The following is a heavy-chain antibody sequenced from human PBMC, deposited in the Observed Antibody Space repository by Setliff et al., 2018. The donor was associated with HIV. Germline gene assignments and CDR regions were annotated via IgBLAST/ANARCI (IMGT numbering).Heavy chain of an antibody. J-gene: IGHJ6*03. V-gene: IGHV3-20*04. D-gene: IGHD5-18*01. Sequence: GGSLRLSCAPSGFNFGDLAMSWVRQAPGKGLQWVAGISWNGGRIFYADSVRGRFTISRDNARNSLSLQMNSLGADDTAVYYCVRVAYEYIYGYNNYYYMDVWGKGTTVTVS. CDR3: VRVAYEYIYGYNNYYYMDV. CDR1: GFNFGDLA. CDR2: ISWNGGRI.